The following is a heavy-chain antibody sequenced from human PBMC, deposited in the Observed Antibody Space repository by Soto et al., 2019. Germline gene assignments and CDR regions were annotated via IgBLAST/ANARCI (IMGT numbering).Heavy chain of an antibody. CDR1: GFTFSSYD. D-gene: IGHD2-2*01. Sequence: GGSLRLSCAASGFTFSSYDMHWVRQATGKGLEWVSAICTAGDTYYSDSVKGRFTNSTENAQNSLYLQMNSLRAEDTDVYYCARGAGVTADAIPFDYWGQGTLVTVSS. CDR2: ICTAGDT. CDR3: ARGAGVTADAIPFDY. J-gene: IGHJ4*02. V-gene: IGHV3-13*01.